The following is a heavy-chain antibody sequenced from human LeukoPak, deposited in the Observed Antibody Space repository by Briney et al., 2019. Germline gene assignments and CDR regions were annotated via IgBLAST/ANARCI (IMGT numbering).Heavy chain of an antibody. D-gene: IGHD3-3*01. CDR2: IYYSGST. CDR1: GGSISSGDYY. V-gene: IGHV4-30-4*08. J-gene: IGHJ5*02. Sequence: SQTLSLTCTVSGGSISSGDYYWSWIRQPPGKGLEWIGYIYYSGSTYYNPSLKSRVTISVDTSKNQFSLKLSSVTAADTAVYYCARGRRDITIFGVVIIRENWFDPWGQGTLVTVSS. CDR3: ARGRRDITIFGVVIIRENWFDP.